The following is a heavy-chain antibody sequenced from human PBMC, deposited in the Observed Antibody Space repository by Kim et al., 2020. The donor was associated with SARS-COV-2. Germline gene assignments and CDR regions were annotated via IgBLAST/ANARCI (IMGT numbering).Heavy chain of an antibody. V-gene: IGHV1-69*13. D-gene: IGHD5-12*01. J-gene: IGHJ4*02. Sequence: SVKVSCKASGGTFSSYAISWVRQAPGQGLEWMGGIIPIFGTANYAQKFQGRVTITADESTSTASMELSSLRSEDTAVYYCARVDSGYGDFDYWGQGTLVTVSS. CDR3: ARVDSGYGDFDY. CDR2: IIPIFGTA. CDR1: GGTFSSYA.